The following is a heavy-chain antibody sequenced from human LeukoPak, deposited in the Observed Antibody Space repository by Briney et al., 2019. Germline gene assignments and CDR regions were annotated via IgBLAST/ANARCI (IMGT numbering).Heavy chain of an antibody. J-gene: IGHJ4*02. CDR3: AREADTAMVKGTYYFDY. CDR1: GFTFSSYW. D-gene: IGHD5-18*01. V-gene: IGHV3-7*03. Sequence: GGSLRLSCAASGFTFSSYWMSWVRQAPGKGLEWVANIKQDGSEKYYVDSVKGRFTISRDNAKNSPYLQMNSLRAEDTAVYYCAREADTAMVKGTYYFDYWGQGTLVTVSS. CDR2: IKQDGSEK.